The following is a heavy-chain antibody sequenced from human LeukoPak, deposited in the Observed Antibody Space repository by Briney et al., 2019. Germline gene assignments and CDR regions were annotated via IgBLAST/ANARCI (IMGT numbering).Heavy chain of an antibody. J-gene: IGHJ4*02. Sequence: ASVKVSCKASGYTFTSYYMHWVRQAPGQGLEWMGIINPSGGSTSYAQKFQGRVTMTRDTPTSTVYMELSSLRSEDTAVYYCARDVGYGSGSTYFDYWGQGTLVTVSS. V-gene: IGHV1-46*01. D-gene: IGHD3-10*01. CDR1: GYTFTSYY. CDR2: INPSGGST. CDR3: ARDVGYGSGSTYFDY.